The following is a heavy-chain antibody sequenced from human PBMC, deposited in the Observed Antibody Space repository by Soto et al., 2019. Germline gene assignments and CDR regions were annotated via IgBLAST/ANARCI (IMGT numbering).Heavy chain of an antibody. CDR2: INPNSGGT. Sequence: GASVKVSCKASGYTFTGYYMHWVRQASGQGLEWMGWINPNSGGTNSAQKFQGRVTMTRDTSISTAYMELSRLRSDDTAVYYCARDQGVITFWGVIVWYYYYGMDVWGQGTTVTVSS. CDR1: GYTFTGYY. D-gene: IGHD3-16*02. J-gene: IGHJ6*02. CDR3: ARDQGVITFWGVIVWYYYYGMDV. V-gene: IGHV1-2*02.